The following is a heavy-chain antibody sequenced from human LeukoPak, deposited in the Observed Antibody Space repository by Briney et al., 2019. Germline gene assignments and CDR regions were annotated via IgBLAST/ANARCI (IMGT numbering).Heavy chain of an antibody. CDR1: GFTLSDYW. D-gene: IGHD2-21*02. CDR3: ARYCGGDCYSPHDAFDI. J-gene: IGHJ3*02. Sequence: GGSLRLSCVASGFTLSDYWMSWVRQAPGKGLEWVANIEKDGNQRFYLDSVKGRFTISRENAKNSLYLQMNSLRGEDTAVYYCARYCGGDCYSPHDAFDIWGQGTMVTVSS. CDR2: IEKDGNQR. V-gene: IGHV3-7*04.